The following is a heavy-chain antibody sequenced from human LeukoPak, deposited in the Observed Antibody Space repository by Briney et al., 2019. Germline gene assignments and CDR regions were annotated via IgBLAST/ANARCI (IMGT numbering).Heavy chain of an antibody. J-gene: IGHJ4*02. V-gene: IGHV4-38-2*02. CDR2: IYHSGTT. Sequence: SETLSLTCTVSGYSISSGYYWGWIRQPPGKGLEWIGSIYHSGTTYYNPSLKSRVTISVDTSKNQFSLKLTSVTAADTAVYYCARDQDYYGSGSYWNYWGQGTLVTVSP. CDR1: GYSISSGYY. CDR3: ARDQDYYGSGSYWNY. D-gene: IGHD3-10*01.